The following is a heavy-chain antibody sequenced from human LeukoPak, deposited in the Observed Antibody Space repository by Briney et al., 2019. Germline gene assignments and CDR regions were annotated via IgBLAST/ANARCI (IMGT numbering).Heavy chain of an antibody. CDR3: ASLASGYSSSWYIEDY. J-gene: IGHJ4*02. Sequence: SETLSLTCTVSGGSISSYYWSWIRQPPGKGLEWIGYIYYSGSTNYNPSLKSRVTISVDTSKNQFSLKLSSETAADTAVYYCASLASGYSSSWYIEDYWGQGTLVTVSS. D-gene: IGHD6-13*01. CDR1: GGSISSYY. CDR2: IYYSGST. V-gene: IGHV4-59*01.